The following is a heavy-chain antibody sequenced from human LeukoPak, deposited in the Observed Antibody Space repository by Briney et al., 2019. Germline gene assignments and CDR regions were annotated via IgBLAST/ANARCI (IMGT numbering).Heavy chain of an antibody. V-gene: IGHV3-11*01. Sequence: GGSLRLSCAASGFTFSDYYMTWIRQAPGKGLEWISYISNSGSTIYYADSVKGRFTLSRDNAKNSLYLQMNSLRAEDTAVYYCARGTYYYDSSGYYHIDYWGQGTLVTVSS. CDR2: ISNSGSTI. CDR1: GFTFSDYY. CDR3: ARGTYYYDSSGYYHIDY. D-gene: IGHD3-22*01. J-gene: IGHJ4*02.